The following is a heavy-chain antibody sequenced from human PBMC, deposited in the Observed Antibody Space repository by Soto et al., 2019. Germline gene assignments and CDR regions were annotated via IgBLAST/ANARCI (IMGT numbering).Heavy chain of an antibody. CDR3: ARDSGAAAGSFDY. D-gene: IGHD6-13*01. CDR2: IYYSGST. J-gene: IGHJ4*02. V-gene: IGHV4-31*03. CDR1: GGSISSGGYY. Sequence: SETLSLTCTVSGGSISSGGYYWSWIRQHPGKGLEWIGYIYYSGSTYYNPSLKSRVTISVDTSKNQFSLKLSSVTAADTAVYYCARDSGAAAGSFDYWGQGTLVTVSS.